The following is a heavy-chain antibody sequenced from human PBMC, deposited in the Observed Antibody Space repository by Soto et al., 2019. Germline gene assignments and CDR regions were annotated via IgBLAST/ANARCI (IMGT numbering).Heavy chain of an antibody. CDR3: ARHPPSWGIAVAGFFGGWFDP. J-gene: IGHJ5*02. CDR2: IYYSGST. CDR1: GGSISSSSYY. V-gene: IGHV4-39*01. D-gene: IGHD6-19*01. Sequence: SETLSLTCTVSGGSISSSSYYWGWIRQPPGKGLEWIGSIYYSGSTYYNPSLKSRVTISVDTSKNQFSLKLSSVTAADTAVYYCARHPPSWGIAVAGFFGGWFDPWGQGTLVTVSS.